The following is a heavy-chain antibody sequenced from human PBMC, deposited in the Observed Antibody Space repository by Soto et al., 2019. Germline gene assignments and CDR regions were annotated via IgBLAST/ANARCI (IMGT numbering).Heavy chain of an antibody. CDR3: AKERLGSSWDIYYYYYMDV. D-gene: IGHD6-13*01. J-gene: IGHJ6*03. CDR1: GFTFSSYG. V-gene: IGHV3-30*18. CDR2: ISYDGSNK. Sequence: GGSLRLSCAASGFTFSSYGMHWVRQAPGKGLEWVAVISYDGSNKYYADSVKGRFTISRDNSKNTLYLQMNSLRAEDTAVYYCAKERLGSSWDIYYYYYMDVWGKGTTVTVSS.